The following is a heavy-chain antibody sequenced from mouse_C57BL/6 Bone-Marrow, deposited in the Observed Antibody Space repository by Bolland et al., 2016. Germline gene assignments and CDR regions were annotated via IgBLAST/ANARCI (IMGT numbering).Heavy chain of an antibody. D-gene: IGHD1-1*01. CDR2: STI. J-gene: IGHJ3*01. V-gene: IGHV5-17*01. CDR3: ARDPYYYGSTLFAY. Sequence: STIYYADTVKGRFTISRENAKNTLFLQMTSLRSEDTAMYYCARDPYYYGSTLFAYWGQGTLV.